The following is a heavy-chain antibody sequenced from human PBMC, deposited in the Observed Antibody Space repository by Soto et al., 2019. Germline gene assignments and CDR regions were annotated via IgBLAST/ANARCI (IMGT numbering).Heavy chain of an antibody. D-gene: IGHD1-7*01. J-gene: IGHJ4*02. CDR1: GFTFSSYG. CDR2: ISYDGSNK. CDR3: ATRAPGTYFDY. Sequence: PGGSLRLSCAASGFTFSSYGMHWVRQAPGKGLEWVAVISYDGSNKYYADSVKGRFTISRDNSKNTLYLQMNSLRAEDTAVYYCATRAPGTYFDYWGQGTLVTSPQ. V-gene: IGHV3-30*03.